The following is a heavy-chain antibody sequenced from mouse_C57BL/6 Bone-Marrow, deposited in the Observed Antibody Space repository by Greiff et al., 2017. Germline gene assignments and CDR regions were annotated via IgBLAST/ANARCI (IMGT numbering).Heavy chain of an antibody. Sequence: EVMLVESGGGLVQPKGSLKLSCAASGFTFNTYAMHWVRQAPGKGLEWVARIRSKSSNYATYYADSVKDRFTISRDDSQSMLYLQMNNLKTEDTAMYYCVRESYYYGSSYDWYFDVWGTGTTVTVSS. J-gene: IGHJ1*03. CDR3: VRESYYYGSSYDWYFDV. CDR1: GFTFNTYA. CDR2: IRSKSSNYAT. V-gene: IGHV10-3*01. D-gene: IGHD1-1*01.